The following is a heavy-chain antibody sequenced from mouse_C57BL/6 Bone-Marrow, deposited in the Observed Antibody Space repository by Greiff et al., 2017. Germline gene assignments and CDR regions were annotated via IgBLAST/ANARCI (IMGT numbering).Heavy chain of an antibody. D-gene: IGHD1-1*01. CDR1: GYTFTSYG. J-gene: IGHJ1*03. V-gene: IGHV1-81*01. CDR2: IYPRSGNT. CDR3: AFYSSTYDWYFDV. Sequence: QVQLQQSGAELARPGASVKLSCKASGYTFTSYGISWVKQRTGQGLEWIGEIYPRSGNTYYNEKFKGKATLTADKSSSTAYMELRSLTSEDSSVYFCAFYSSTYDWYFDVWGTGTTVTVSS.